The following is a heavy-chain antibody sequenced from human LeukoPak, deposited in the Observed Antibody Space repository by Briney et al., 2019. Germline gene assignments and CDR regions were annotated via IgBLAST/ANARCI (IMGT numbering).Heavy chain of an antibody. V-gene: IGHV3-74*01. D-gene: IGHD4-17*01. Sequence: GGSLRLSCVASGFTFSNYWMHWVRQAPGKGLVCFSRIINDGTTTNYVDSVKGRFTIPRDNAKNTVYLEMNSLRAEDTAVYYCARDYGAGRRAFDIWGLGTMVTVSS. CDR3: ARDYGAGRRAFDI. CDR2: IINDGTTT. CDR1: GFTFSNYW. J-gene: IGHJ3*02.